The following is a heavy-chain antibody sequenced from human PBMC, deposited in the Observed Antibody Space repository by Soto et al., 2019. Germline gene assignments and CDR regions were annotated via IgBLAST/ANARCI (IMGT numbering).Heavy chain of an antibody. CDR1: GGSICSYY. Sequence: SETLSLTCTVSGGSICSYYWSWIRQPPGKGLEWIGYIYYSGSTNYNPSLKSRVTISVDTSKNQFSLKLSSVTAADTAVDYCGREVCGGGSCYAVFNIWGQGTRVTVSS. V-gene: IGHV4-59*01. CDR2: IYYSGST. D-gene: IGHD2-15*01. CDR3: GREVCGGGSCYAVFNI. J-gene: IGHJ3*02.